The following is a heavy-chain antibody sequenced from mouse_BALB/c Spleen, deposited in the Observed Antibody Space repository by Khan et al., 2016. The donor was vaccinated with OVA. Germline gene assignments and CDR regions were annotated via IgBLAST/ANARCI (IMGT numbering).Heavy chain of an antibody. CDR1: GYTFTSYT. D-gene: IGHD1-1*01. CDR2: INPSNGYT. J-gene: IGHJ3*01. CDR3: VRDGAYYRNGGWFAY. V-gene: IGHV1-4*01. Sequence: QVQLQQSGAELARPGASVKMSCKASGYTFTSYTIHWIKLRPGQGLEWIGYINPSNGYTNYNQKFKDKATLTADKSSTTAYMQLRSLTSDDSAVDNCVRDGAYYRNGGWFAYWGQGTLVTVSA.